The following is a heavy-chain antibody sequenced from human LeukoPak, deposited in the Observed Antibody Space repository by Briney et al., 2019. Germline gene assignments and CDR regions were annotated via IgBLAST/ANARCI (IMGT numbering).Heavy chain of an antibody. CDR3: AKNEELPYFDN. CDR2: ISGSGASI. D-gene: IGHD1-26*01. V-gene: IGHV3-23*01. Sequence: GGSLRLSCTASGFTFSSYAMTWVRQTPGKGLEWVSVISGSGASIYSADSVKGRFTISRDNSKSTLYLQLNSLRAEDTAVYYCAKNEELPYFDNWGQGTLVTVSS. J-gene: IGHJ4*02. CDR1: GFTFSSYA.